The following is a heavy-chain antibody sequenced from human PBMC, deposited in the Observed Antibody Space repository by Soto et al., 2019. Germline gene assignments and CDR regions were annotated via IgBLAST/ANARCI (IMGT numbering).Heavy chain of an antibody. CDR2: IYYSGST. J-gene: IGHJ4*02. CDR3: ARDYGGNQNFDS. Sequence: QVQLQESGPGLVKPSQTLSLTCTVSGGSITSVGSYWSWIRQHPGKGLQYIGYIYYSGSTYYNPSLKSRLSVSVDTSKNQFSLTLNSVTAADTAVYYCARDYGGNQNFDSWGQGTLVTVSS. CDR1: GGSITSVGSY. V-gene: IGHV4-31*03. D-gene: IGHD4-17*01.